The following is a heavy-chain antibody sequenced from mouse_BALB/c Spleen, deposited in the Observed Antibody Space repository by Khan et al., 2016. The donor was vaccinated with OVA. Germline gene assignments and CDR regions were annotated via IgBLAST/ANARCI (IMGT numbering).Heavy chain of an antibody. D-gene: IGHD2-14*01. Sequence: QIQLVQSGPKLKKPGETVKISCKASGYTFTIYGMNWVRQAPGKGLKWMGWINTYTGEPTYADDFKGRFAFSLETSASTAFLQINNLKNEDTATYFCARVGYNGTMDYWGQGTSVTVSS. CDR2: INTYTGEP. CDR3: ARVGYNGTMDY. J-gene: IGHJ4*01. CDR1: GYTFTIYG. V-gene: IGHV9-3-1*01.